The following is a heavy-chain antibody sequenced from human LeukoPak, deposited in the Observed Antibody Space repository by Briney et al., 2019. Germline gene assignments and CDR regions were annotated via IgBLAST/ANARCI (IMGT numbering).Heavy chain of an antibody. CDR1: GFPFSSYS. V-gene: IGHV3-48*04. Sequence: GGSLRLSCAASGFPFSSYSMNWVRQAPGKGLEWVSYISSSSSTIYYADSVKGRFTISRDNAKNSLYLQMNSLRAEDTAVYYCARAVPDMKSLGPFDAFDIWGQGTMVTVSS. J-gene: IGHJ3*02. D-gene: IGHD3-16*01. CDR3: ARAVPDMKSLGPFDAFDI. CDR2: ISSSSSTI.